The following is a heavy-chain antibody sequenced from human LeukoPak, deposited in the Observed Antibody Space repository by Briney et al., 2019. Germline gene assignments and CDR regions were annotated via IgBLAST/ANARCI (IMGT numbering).Heavy chain of an antibody. CDR3: ATNYDGVLNDAFDI. CDR2: FYYVGST. D-gene: IGHD4-23*01. CDR1: GGSINKYY. V-gene: IGHV4-59*08. Sequence: SETLSLTCTVSGGSINKYYWSWLRHPPGKGLEWIGYFYYVGSTNSNPSLKSRVTISMDTSKSQVSLKLSSVTAADTAVYYCATNYDGVLNDAFDIWGQGIMVAVSS. J-gene: IGHJ3*02.